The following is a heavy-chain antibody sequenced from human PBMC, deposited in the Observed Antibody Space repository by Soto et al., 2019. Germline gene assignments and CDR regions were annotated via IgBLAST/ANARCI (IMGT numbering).Heavy chain of an antibody. J-gene: IGHJ4*02. CDR2: IYTSGST. CDR3: ARTVGAAYYFDL. D-gene: IGHD1-26*01. CDR1: GDSMTKYY. V-gene: IGHV4-4*07. Sequence: XATLSLTCNVSGDSMTKYYWSWIRQPAGKGLEWIGRIYTSGSTNYNPSLKSRVTMSIDTSNNHFSLNLKSVTAADTAVYYCARTVGAAYYFDLWAQGALVTVSS.